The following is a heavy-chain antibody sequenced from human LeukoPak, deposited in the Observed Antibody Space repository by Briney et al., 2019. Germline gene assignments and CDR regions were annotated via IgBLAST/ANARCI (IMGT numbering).Heavy chain of an antibody. V-gene: IGHV3-23*01. CDR3: ARGVEPLAANTLAY. D-gene: IGHD1-14*01. CDR1: GFTFSSYA. CDR2: ISNSGGST. J-gene: IGHJ4*02. Sequence: GGSLRLSCAASGFTFSSYAMNWVRQAPGKGLEWVSGISNSGGSTYYADSVKGRFTISRDNSKNTLYLQMNSLRAEDTAVYYCARGVEPLAANTLAYWGQGTLVTVSS.